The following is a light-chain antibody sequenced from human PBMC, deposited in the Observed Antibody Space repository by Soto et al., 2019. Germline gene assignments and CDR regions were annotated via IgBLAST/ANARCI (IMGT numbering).Light chain of an antibody. CDR1: QSVSGY. CDR2: GTS. J-gene: IGKJ4*01. Sequence: EIVLTQSPATLSLSPGERATLSCRASQSVSGYLAWYQQKPGQAPRLLIYGTSNRATGIPARFSGSGSGTDFTLTISSLEPEDFAVYYCHQRSSWPLTFGGGTKVEIK. V-gene: IGKV3-11*01. CDR3: HQRSSWPLT.